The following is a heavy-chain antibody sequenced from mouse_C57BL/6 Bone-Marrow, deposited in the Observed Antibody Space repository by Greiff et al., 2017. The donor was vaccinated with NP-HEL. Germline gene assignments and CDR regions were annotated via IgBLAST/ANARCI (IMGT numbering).Heavy chain of an antibody. Sequence: QVQLQQPGAELVKPGASVKLSCKASGYTFTSYWMQWVKQRPGQGLEWIGEIDPSDSYTNYNQKFKGKATLTVDTSSSTAYMQLSSLTSEDSAVYYCAREGAQATYVDYGGQGTTLTVSS. CDR1: GYTFTSYW. V-gene: IGHV1-50*01. CDR3: AREGAQATYVDY. D-gene: IGHD3-2*02. J-gene: IGHJ2*01. CDR2: IDPSDSYT.